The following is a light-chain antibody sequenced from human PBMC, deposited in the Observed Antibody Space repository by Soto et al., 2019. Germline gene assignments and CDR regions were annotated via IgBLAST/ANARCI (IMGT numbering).Light chain of an antibody. V-gene: IGKV4-1*01. CDR2: WAS. CDR1: QSVLYSSNNKNY. CDR3: KQYYSTPT. J-gene: IGKJ1*01. Sequence: IVMTQSPDSLAVSLGDRSTINCNSSQSVLYSSNNKNYLAWYQQKPGQPPKLLIYWASTRESGVPDRFSGSGSGKDFTLTISSLQAEDVAVYYCKQYYSTPTFGQGTKVDIK.